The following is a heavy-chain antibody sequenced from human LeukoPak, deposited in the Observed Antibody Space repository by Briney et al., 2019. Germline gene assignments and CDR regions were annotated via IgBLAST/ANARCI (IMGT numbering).Heavy chain of an antibody. CDR1: GFTFSSYA. J-gene: IGHJ5*02. CDR3: AGDNGDFPRGWFDP. CDR2: ISYDGSNK. D-gene: IGHD4-17*01. V-gene: IGHV3-30-3*01. Sequence: GGSLRLSCAASGFTFSSYAMHWVRQAPGKGLEWVAVISYDGSNKYYADSVKGRFTISRDNSKNTLYLQMNSLRAEDTAVYYCAGDNGDFPRGWFDPWGQGTLVTVSS.